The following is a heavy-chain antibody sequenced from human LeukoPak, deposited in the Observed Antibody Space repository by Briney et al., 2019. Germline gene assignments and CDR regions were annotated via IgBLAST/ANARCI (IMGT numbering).Heavy chain of an antibody. CDR2: INHSGST. CDR3: ARGRSRYCSSTSCLRGMDV. Sequence: SETLSLTCAVYGGSFSGYYWSWIRQPPGKGLEWIGEINHSGSTNYNPSLKSRVTIPVDTSKNQFSLKLSSVTAADTAVYYCARGRSRYCSSTSCLRGMDVWGQGTTVTVSS. V-gene: IGHV4-34*01. J-gene: IGHJ6*02. CDR1: GGSFSGYY. D-gene: IGHD2-2*01.